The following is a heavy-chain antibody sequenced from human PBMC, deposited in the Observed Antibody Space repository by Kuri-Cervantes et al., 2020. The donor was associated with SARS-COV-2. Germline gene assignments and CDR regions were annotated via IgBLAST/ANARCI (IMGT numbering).Heavy chain of an antibody. V-gene: IGHV3-30-3*01. CDR1: GFTFSSYA. D-gene: IGHD3-22*01. CDR3: AKEGYYYDSSGYYLNY. CDR2: ISYDGSNK. Sequence: GESLKISCAASGFTFSSYAMHWVRQAPGKGLEWVAVISYDGSNKYYADSVKGRFTISRDNSKNTLYLQMNSLRAEDTAVYYCAKEGYYYDSSGYYLNYWGQGTLVTVSS. J-gene: IGHJ4*02.